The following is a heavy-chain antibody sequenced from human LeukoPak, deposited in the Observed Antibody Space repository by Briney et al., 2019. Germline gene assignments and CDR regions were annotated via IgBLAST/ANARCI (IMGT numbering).Heavy chain of an antibody. J-gene: IGHJ3*02. CDR1: GYTFSANS. CDR2: ITSSSTST. V-gene: IGHV3-48*01. Sequence: GGSLRLSCAASGYTFSANSMNGVRQAPGKGGEGVSYITSSSTSTYYADSVKGRFITSRDNAKNSLSLQMNSLSAEDTAVYYCARTYCTNGVCNRKAFDSGGQGTMATVSS. CDR3: ARTYCTNGVCNRKAFDS. D-gene: IGHD2-8*01.